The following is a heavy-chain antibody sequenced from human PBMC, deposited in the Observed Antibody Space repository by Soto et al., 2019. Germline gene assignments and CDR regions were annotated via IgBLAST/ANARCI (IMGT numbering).Heavy chain of an antibody. V-gene: IGHV3-30-3*01. CDR2: ISYGGSSK. CDR3: ARDRADILGFDY. CDR1: GFTFSNYA. Sequence: QGQLVESGGRVVQPGRSLRLSCAASGFTFSNYAMHWVRQAPGKGLEWVAIISYGGSSKDYADSVKGRFTISRDDSKNTLYLEMASLRAEDTAVYYCARDRADILGFDYWGQGTLVTVSS. D-gene: IGHD2-8*02. J-gene: IGHJ4*02.